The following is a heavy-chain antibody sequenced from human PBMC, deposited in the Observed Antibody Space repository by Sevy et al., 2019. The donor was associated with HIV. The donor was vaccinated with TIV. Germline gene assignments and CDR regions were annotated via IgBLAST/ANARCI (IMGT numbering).Heavy chain of an antibody. J-gene: IGHJ4*02. CDR3: VREGLGGFSYSLDC. CDR2: MNQDGTER. Sequence: GGSLRLSCAASGFTFSSYAMHWVRQAPGKGLEWVVTMNQDGTERDYVDSVKGRFTISRDNTKTSLFLQMNSLSAEDTGVYYCVREGLGGFSYSLDCWGQGTLVTVSS. CDR1: GFTFSSYA. V-gene: IGHV3-7*01. D-gene: IGHD3-16*01.